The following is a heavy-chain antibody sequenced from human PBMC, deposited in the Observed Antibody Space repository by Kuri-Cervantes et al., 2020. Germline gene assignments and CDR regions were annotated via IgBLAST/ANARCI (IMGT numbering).Heavy chain of an antibody. CDR2: LSGSGGTT. CDR3: AKSPRR. V-gene: IGHV3-23*01. CDR1: DFTFSTYA. Sequence: GESLKISCAASDFTFSTYAMSWVRQAPGKGLEWVSTLSGSGGTTYYADSVKGRFTISRDNSKNTLYLQMNSLRAEDTAVYYCAKSPRRWGQGTLVTVSS. J-gene: IGHJ4*02.